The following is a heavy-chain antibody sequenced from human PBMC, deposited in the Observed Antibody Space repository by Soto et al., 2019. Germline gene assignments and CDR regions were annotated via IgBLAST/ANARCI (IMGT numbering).Heavy chain of an antibody. CDR2: MDQDGSER. CDR1: GFTFSTYW. D-gene: IGHD3-16*01. CDR3: VCGGNFFIY. V-gene: IGHV3-7*01. Sequence: EVQLVESGGGLVQPGGSLRLSCAASGFTFSTYWMTWVRQPQGKGLEWVDNMDQDGSERYYVDSVRGRFPVSRDNAKNSLYLQMNSLRAEDTAVYYCVCGGNFFIYWGQGTLVTVSP. J-gene: IGHJ4*02.